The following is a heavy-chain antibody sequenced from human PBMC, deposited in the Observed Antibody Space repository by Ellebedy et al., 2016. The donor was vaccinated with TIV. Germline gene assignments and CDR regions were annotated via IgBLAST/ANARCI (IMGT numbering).Heavy chain of an antibody. V-gene: IGHV3-74*01. CDR3: ARGGFDHGFDI. D-gene: IGHD3-9*01. CDR1: GFTFNNFF. J-gene: IGHJ3*02. Sequence: GESLKISXAASGFTFNNFFMHWVRQAPGKGLVWVSRVNNDGRDTIYADSVKGRFTISRDNAKNTLYLQMNSLRAEDTAVYYCARGGFDHGFDIWGQGTMVTVSS. CDR2: VNNDGRDT.